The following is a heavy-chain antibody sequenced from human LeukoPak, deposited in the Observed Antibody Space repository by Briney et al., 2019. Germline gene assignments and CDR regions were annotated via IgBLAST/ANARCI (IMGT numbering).Heavy chain of an antibody. J-gene: IGHJ4*02. CDR1: VFTSMIFG. Sequence: TGGALRDSCAAPVFTSMIFGIHWGPEALGKGLEWVAVISYDGGIKYYADSVKGRFTISRDNSKHTLYLQMNSLRAEDTAVYYCEGGAFDYWGQGTLVTVSS. V-gene: IGHV3-30*03. CDR2: ISYDGGIK. CDR3: EGGAFDY. D-gene: IGHD3-16*01.